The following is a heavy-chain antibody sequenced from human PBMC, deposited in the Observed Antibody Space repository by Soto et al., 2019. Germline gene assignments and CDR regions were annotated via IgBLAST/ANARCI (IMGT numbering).Heavy chain of an antibody. CDR2: ISGGGDTT. Sequence: EVQLLESGGGLVQPGGSLRLSCAASGFTFNNYAITWVRQAPGKGLEWVSAISGGGDTTSYADSVKGRFTVSRDGSKNTLYLQMSSLRAEDTALYYCAKGRGGSGSLTLRVAFWGQGTMVTVSS. V-gene: IGHV3-23*01. CDR3: AKGRGGSGSLTLRVAF. CDR1: GFTFNNYA. D-gene: IGHD3-10*01. J-gene: IGHJ4*02.